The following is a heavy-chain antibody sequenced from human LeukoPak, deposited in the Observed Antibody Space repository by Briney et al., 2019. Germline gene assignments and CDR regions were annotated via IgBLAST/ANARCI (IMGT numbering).Heavy chain of an antibody. J-gene: IGHJ4*02. V-gene: IGHV3-30-3*01. D-gene: IGHD3-3*01. CDR3: ARDSLDYDFWSGYYVPRWYFDY. CDR1: GFTFSSYA. CDR2: ISYDGSNK. Sequence: GGSLSLSCAASGFTFSSYAMHWVRQAPGKGLEWVAVISYDGSNKYYADSVKGRFTISRDNSKNTLYLQMNSLRAEDTAVYYCARDSLDYDFWSGYYVPRWYFDYWGQGTLVTVSS.